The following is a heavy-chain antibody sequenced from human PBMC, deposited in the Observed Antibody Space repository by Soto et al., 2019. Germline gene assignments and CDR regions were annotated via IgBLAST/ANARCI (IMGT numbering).Heavy chain of an antibody. D-gene: IGHD6-13*01. Sequence: PGGSLRLSCAAAGFTFSSYGRHWVRQAPGKGLEWVAVISYDGSNKYYADSVKGRFTISRDNSKNTLYLQMNSLRAEDTAVYYCAREGENRPNKRSSWYKGPSYYYGMDVWGQGTTVTVSS. V-gene: IGHV3-30*03. J-gene: IGHJ6*02. CDR2: ISYDGSNK. CDR3: AREGENRPNKRSSWYKGPSYYYGMDV. CDR1: GFTFSSYG.